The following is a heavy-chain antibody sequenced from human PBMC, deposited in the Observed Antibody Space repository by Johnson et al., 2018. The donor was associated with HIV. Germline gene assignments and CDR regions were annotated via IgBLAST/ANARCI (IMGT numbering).Heavy chain of an antibody. CDR1: GFIFSSYW. Sequence: MLLVESGGGLVQPGGSLRLSCAASGFIFSSYWMSWVRQAPGKGLEWVASIKQDGSEKYYVDSVKGRFTISRDNAKNSLFLQMNSLRAEDTAVYYCARAYSYGAFDIWGQGTMVTVSS. J-gene: IGHJ3*02. CDR3: ARAYSYGAFDI. V-gene: IGHV3-7*05. D-gene: IGHD5-18*01. CDR2: IKQDGSEK.